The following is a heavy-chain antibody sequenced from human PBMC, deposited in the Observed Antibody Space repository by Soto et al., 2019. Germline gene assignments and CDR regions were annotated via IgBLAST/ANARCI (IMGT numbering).Heavy chain of an antibody. Sequence: GGSLRLSWAASGFTFSSYGIHCVRQAPDKGLEWVAVISYDGSNKYYADSVKGRFTISRDNSKNTLYLQMNSLRAEDTAVYYCAKDWGIAAAGNSQAYDISGQGTMVPVSS. CDR3: AKDWGIAAAGNSQAYDI. V-gene: IGHV3-30*18. CDR2: ISYDGSNK. J-gene: IGHJ3*02. D-gene: IGHD6-13*01. CDR1: GFTFSSYG.